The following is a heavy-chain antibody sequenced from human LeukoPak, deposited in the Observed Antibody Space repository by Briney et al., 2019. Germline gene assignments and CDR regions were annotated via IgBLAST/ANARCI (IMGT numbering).Heavy chain of an antibody. Sequence: GGSLRLSCAASGFTFSSYATHWVRQAPGKGLEWVAVISYDGSNKYYADSVKGRSTISRDNSKNTLYLQMNSLRAEDTAVYYCARAHYDSSGYYWEHFDYWGQGTLVTVSS. D-gene: IGHD3-22*01. CDR3: ARAHYDSSGYYWEHFDY. J-gene: IGHJ4*02. CDR1: GFTFSSYA. CDR2: ISYDGSNK. V-gene: IGHV3-30*04.